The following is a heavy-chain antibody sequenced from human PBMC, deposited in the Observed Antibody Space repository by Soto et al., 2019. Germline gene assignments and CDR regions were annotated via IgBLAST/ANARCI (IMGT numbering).Heavy chain of an antibody. Sequence: PSETLSLTCTVSGGSISSYFWSWIRQPPGKGLEWIGYIYYSGSTNYNPSPKSRVTISLDTSKNQFSLKLSSVTAADTAVFYCPRRVWSGSSLDVWSQGITVPVS. J-gene: IGHJ6*02. CDR2: IYYSGST. CDR3: PRRVWSGSSLDV. V-gene: IGHV4-59*01. CDR1: GGSISSYF. D-gene: IGHD3-3*01.